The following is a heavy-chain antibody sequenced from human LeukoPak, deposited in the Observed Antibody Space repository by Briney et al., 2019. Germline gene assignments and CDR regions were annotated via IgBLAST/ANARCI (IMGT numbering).Heavy chain of an antibody. CDR3: ARERKMGYCSGGSCYSNFDY. J-gene: IGHJ4*02. CDR1: GGSFSGYY. D-gene: IGHD2-15*01. CDR2: INHSGST. V-gene: IGHV4-34*01. Sequence: SETLSLTCAVYGGSFSGYYWSWIRQPPGKGLEWIREINHSGSTNYNPSLKSRVTISVDTSKNQFSLKLSSVTAADTAVYYCARERKMGYCSGGSCYSNFDYWGQGTLVTVSS.